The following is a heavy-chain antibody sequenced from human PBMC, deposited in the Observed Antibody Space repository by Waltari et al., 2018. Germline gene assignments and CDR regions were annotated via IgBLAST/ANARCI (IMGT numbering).Heavy chain of an antibody. V-gene: IGHV5-10-1*03. J-gene: IGHJ6*02. CDR3: ARHEVDNGMDV. Sequence: EVQLVQSGAEVKKPGESLRISCKGSGYSFTSYWISRVRQMPGKGLEWMGKILPSYSYTNYGPSFQVHITMSADKSVSTTYLQWSSLKASDTAMYYCARHEVDNGMDVWGQGTTVTVSS. CDR2: ILPSYSYT. D-gene: IGHD5-12*01. CDR1: GYSFTSYW.